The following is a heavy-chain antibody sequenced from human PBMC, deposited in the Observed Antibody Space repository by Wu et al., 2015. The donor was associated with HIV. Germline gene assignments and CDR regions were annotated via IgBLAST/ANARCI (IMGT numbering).Heavy chain of an antibody. CDR2: MDPNNGAT. Sequence: QVQLVQSGAEVKKPGTSVKVSCKAFGYAFSDYYLHWVRQVPGQGLEWMGWMDPNNGATNYAPKFQGMIIMTRDTSISTAYMELSRLRSDDTAVYYCARDQRYFDWKWALYYFDYWGQGTLVTVSS. J-gene: IGHJ4*02. CDR1: GYAFSDYY. V-gene: IGHV1-2*02. CDR3: ARDQRYFDWKWALYYFDY. D-gene: IGHD3-9*01.